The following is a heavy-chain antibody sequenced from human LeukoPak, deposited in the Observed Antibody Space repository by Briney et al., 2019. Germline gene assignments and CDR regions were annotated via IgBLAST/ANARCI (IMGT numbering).Heavy chain of an antibody. CDR3: ASVFSGWYGLDY. D-gene: IGHD6-19*01. Sequence: GGSLRLSCAASGFTFSSYAMSWVRQAPGKGLEWVSAISGSGGSTYYADSVKGRFTISRDNSKNTLYLQMNSLRAEDTAVYYCASVFSGWYGLDYWGQGTLVTVSS. J-gene: IGHJ4*02. CDR1: GFTFSSYA. V-gene: IGHV3-23*01. CDR2: ISGSGGST.